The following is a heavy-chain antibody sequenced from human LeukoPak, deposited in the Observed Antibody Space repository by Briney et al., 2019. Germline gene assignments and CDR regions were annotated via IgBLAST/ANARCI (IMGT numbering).Heavy chain of an antibody. Sequence: LGGSLRLSCAASGFTFDDYAMHWVRQAPGKGLEWVSGISWNSGSIGYADSVKGRFTISRDNAKNSLYLQMNSLRAEDTALYYCAKDILRGGKDYYYGMDVWGQGTTVTVSS. D-gene: IGHD2-15*01. V-gene: IGHV3-9*01. CDR1: GFTFDDYA. J-gene: IGHJ6*02. CDR2: ISWNSGSI. CDR3: AKDILRGGKDYYYGMDV.